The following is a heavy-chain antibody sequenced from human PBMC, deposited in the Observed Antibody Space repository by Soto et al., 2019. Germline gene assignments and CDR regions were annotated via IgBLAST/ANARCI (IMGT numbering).Heavy chain of an antibody. J-gene: IGHJ4*02. CDR1: GYTFTSYG. V-gene: IGHV1-18*01. CDR2: INAYNGNK. Sequence: QVQLVQSGGEVKKPGASVKVSCKASGYTFTSYGISWVPQAPGQGLEWMGWINAYNGNKNNQQKVQGRVTMTTDKSTSTAYMEMRSLRSEDKDVYYCARDVGYGLIDGWGQGTLVTVSS. D-gene: IGHD5-18*01. CDR3: ARDVGYGLIDG.